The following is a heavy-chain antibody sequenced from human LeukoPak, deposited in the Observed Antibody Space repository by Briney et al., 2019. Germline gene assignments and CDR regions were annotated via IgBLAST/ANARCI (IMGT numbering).Heavy chain of an antibody. V-gene: IGHV3-7*03. CDR2: IKQDGSEK. CDR3: ARELGSYSYGLDY. J-gene: IGHJ4*02. CDR1: GFTFSGYW. Sequence: GGSLRLSCAASGFTFSGYWMSWVRQAPGKGLEWVANIKQDGSEKYYVDSVKGRFTISRDNAKNSLYLQMNSLRAEDTAVYYCARELGSYSYGLDYWGQGTLVTVSS. D-gene: IGHD5-18*01.